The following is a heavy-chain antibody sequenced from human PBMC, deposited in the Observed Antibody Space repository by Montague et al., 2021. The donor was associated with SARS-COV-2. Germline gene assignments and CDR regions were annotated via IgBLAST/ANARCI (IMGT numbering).Heavy chain of an antibody. D-gene: IGHD4/OR15-4a*01. Sequence: SETLSLTCAVSGGSISSNNWWSWVRQPPGKGLEWIGEIHHSGSTNYNPSLKSRVTMSVDRSKNHFSLRLSSATAADTAMYYCARGGYGGWTGYYFDYWGQGTLVTVSS. CDR3: ARGGYGGWTGYYFDY. J-gene: IGHJ4*02. V-gene: IGHV4-4*02. CDR2: IHHSGST. CDR1: GGSISSNNW.